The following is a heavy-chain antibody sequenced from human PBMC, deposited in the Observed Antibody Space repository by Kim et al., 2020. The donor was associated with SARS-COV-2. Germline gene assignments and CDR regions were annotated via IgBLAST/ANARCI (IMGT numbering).Heavy chain of an antibody. CDR2: INHSGST. CDR3: ARAPVAAAGAFDI. D-gene: IGHD6-13*01. J-gene: IGHJ3*02. V-gene: IGHV4-34*01. Sequence: SETLSLTCAVYGGSFSGYYWSWIRQPPGKGLEWIGEINHSGSTNYNPSLKSRVTISVDTSKNRFSLKLSSVTAADTAVYYCARAPVAAAGAFDIWGQGTMVTVSS. CDR1: GGSFSGYY.